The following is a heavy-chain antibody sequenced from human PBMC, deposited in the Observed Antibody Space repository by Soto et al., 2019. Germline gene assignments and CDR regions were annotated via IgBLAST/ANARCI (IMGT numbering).Heavy chain of an antibody. V-gene: IGHV4-30-2*02. CDR2: IYHSGST. CDR3: ARHNGPLYVGYYYDMDV. CDR1: GGSISSGGYS. J-gene: IGHJ6*02. D-gene: IGHD3-16*01. Sequence: PSETLSLTCAVSGGSISSGGYSWSWIRQPPGKGLEWIGYIYHSGSTYYNPSLKSRVTISIDTSKNQFSLKLSSVIAADTAVYYCARHNGPLYVGYYYDMDVWGQGTTVTVSS.